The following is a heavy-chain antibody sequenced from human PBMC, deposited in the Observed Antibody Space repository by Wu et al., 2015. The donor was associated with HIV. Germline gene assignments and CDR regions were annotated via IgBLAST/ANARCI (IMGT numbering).Heavy chain of an antibody. V-gene: IGHV1-8*01. CDR2: MNPXSGNT. CDR3: ARGSLGYYYGSGEYFQH. J-gene: IGHJ1*01. D-gene: IGHD3-10*01. Sequence: QVQLVQSGAEVKKPGASVKVSCKASGYTFTSYDINWVRQATGQGLEWMGWMNPXSGNTGYAQKFQGRVTMTRNTSISTAYMELNSLRSEDTAVYYCARGSLGYYYGSGEYFQHWGQGTLVTVSS. CDR1: GYTFTSYD.